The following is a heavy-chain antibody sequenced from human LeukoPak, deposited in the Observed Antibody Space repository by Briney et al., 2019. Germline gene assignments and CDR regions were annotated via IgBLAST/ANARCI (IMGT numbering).Heavy chain of an antibody. J-gene: IGHJ4*02. Sequence: PGGSLRISCAASRFTVSNKYMTWVRQAPGKGLEWVSLIYSDGRTYYADSVKGRCTISRDNSKNTLYLQMNSLRVEDTAVYYCARVWRFGELSLDYWGQGTLVTVSS. D-gene: IGHD3-10*01. CDR3: ARVWRFGELSLDY. CDR2: IYSDGRT. CDR1: RFTVSNKY. V-gene: IGHV3-53*01.